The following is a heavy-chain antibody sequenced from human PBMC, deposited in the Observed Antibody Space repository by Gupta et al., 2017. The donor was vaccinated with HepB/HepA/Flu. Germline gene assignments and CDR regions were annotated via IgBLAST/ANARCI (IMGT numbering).Heavy chain of an antibody. CDR3: ARGENDSSGYYDCMDY. D-gene: IGHD3-22*01. J-gene: IGHJ4*02. Sequence: EVQLVESGGGLVQPGGSLRLSCAASGFTFSSYEMNWVRQAPGKGLEWVSYISSSGSTIYYADSVKGRFTISRDNAKNSLYLQMNSLRAEDTAVYYCARGENDSSGYYDCMDYWGQGTLVTVSS. CDR1: GFTFSSYE. CDR2: ISSSGSTI. V-gene: IGHV3-48*03.